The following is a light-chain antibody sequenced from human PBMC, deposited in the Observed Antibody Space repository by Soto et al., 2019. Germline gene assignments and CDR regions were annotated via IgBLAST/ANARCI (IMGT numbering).Light chain of an antibody. CDR3: KQSYSSTIT. J-gene: IGKJ5*01. Sequence: DSQRTPSAWTRSASVGGGVTITGRAIQSISRWLAWYQQKTGKAHKLMIYKASSLESGVQSRFSGSGSGTDFTLTLSSLQHEELATYYCKQSYSSTITVGQGTRLEIK. V-gene: IGKV1-5*03. CDR1: QSISRW. CDR2: KAS.